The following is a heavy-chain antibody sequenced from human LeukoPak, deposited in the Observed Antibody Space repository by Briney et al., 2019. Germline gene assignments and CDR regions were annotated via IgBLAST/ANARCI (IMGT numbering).Heavy chain of an antibody. D-gene: IGHD3-22*01. CDR1: GYTFTGYY. J-gene: IGHJ4*02. Sequence: ASVKVSCKASGYTFTGYYIHWVRQAPGQGLEWMGWINPNTGDTTYAQKFQGRVTMTRDTSITTAFMELSRLRSDDTAVYFCARKTYYYDSRGYYDYWGQGIVVTVSS. CDR2: INPNTGDT. V-gene: IGHV1-2*02. CDR3: ARKTYYYDSRGYYDY.